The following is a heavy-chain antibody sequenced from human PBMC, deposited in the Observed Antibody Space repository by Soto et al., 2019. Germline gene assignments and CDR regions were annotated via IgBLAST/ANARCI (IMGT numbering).Heavy chain of an antibody. CDR1: GFTFSTYW. CDR3: ARRDATVGVLDL. CDR2: INGDGRVT. J-gene: IGHJ5*02. Sequence: PGGSLRLSCAASGFTFSTYWMHRIRQAPGKGLVWVSRINGDGRVTHYADSVKGRFTISRDNAKNTLHLQMNSLRAEDTALYYCARRDATVGVLDLWGQGTLVTVSS. D-gene: IGHD4-4*01. V-gene: IGHV3-74*01.